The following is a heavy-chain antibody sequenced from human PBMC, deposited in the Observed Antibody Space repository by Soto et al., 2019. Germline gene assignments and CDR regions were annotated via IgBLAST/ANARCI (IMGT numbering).Heavy chain of an antibody. CDR1: GFTFSSNA. D-gene: IGHD4-17*01. V-gene: IGHV3-30-3*01. Sequence: QVQLVESGGGVVQPGRSLRLSCAASGFTFSSNAMHWVRQAPGKGLEWVAVMSYDGSNEYYADSVKGRFIISRDNSKNTLYLQMNSLRAEDTAVYYCARDSILSGTTRPPPLDYWGQGTLVTVSS. J-gene: IGHJ4*02. CDR3: ARDSILSGTTRPPPLDY. CDR2: MSYDGSNE.